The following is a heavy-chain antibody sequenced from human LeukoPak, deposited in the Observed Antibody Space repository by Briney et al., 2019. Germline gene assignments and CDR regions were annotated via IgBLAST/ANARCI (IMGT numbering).Heavy chain of an antibody. D-gene: IGHD3-3*01. Sequence: EGSLRLSCAASGFTFSSYAMSWVRQAPGKGLEWVSAISGSGGSTYYADSVKGRFTISRDNSKNTLYLQMNSLRAEDTAVYYCATFFTIFGVVIRQDAFDIWGQGTMVTVSS. CDR2: ISGSGGST. J-gene: IGHJ3*02. CDR1: GFTFSSYA. V-gene: IGHV3-23*01. CDR3: ATFFTIFGVVIRQDAFDI.